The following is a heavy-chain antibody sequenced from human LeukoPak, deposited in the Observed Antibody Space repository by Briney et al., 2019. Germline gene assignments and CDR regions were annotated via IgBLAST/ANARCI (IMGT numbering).Heavy chain of an antibody. CDR1: GGSISSGDYY. CDR2: IYYSGST. D-gene: IGHD1-7*01. Sequence: SETLSLTCTASGGSISSGDYYWSWIRQPPGKGREWIGYIYYSGSTYYNPSLKSRVTISVDTSKNQFSLKLSSVTAADTAVYYCATQSPITGTTGYWFDPWGQGTLVTVSS. CDR3: ATQSPITGTTGYWFDP. V-gene: IGHV4-30-4*08. J-gene: IGHJ5*02.